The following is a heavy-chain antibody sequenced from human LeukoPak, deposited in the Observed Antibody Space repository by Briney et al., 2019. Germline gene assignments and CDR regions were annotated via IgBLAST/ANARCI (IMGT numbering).Heavy chain of an antibody. CDR1: GGSISSYY. Sequence: SETLSLTCTVSGGSISSYYWSWIRQPPGKGLEWIGYIYYSGSTNYNPSLKSRVTISVDTSKNQFSLKLSSVTAADTAVYYCARDPSSSWCSLWGQGTLVTVSS. V-gene: IGHV4-59*01. CDR3: ARDPSSSWCSL. CDR2: IYYSGST. D-gene: IGHD6-13*01. J-gene: IGHJ4*02.